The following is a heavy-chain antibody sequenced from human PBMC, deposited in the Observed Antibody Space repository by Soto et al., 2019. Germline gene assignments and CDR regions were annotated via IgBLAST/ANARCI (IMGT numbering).Heavy chain of an antibody. V-gene: IGHV4-59*01. CDR1: GGSISSYY. CDR3: ARVGTMVRGVITYYYGMDV. D-gene: IGHD3-10*01. CDR2: IYYSGST. Sequence: SETLSLTCTVSGGSISSYYWSWIRQPPGKGLEWIGYIYYSGSTNYNPSLKSRVTISVDTSKNQFSLKLSSVTAADTAVYYCARVGTMVRGVITYYYGMDVWGQGTTVTVS. J-gene: IGHJ6*02.